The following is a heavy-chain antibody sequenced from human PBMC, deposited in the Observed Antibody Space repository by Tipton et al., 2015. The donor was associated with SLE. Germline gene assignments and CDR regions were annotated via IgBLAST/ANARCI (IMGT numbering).Heavy chain of an antibody. Sequence: LRLSCTVSGGSISSYYWSGIRQPAGGGLEWIGRIYTNENTNYNPSLKSRVTMSVDTSKNQFSLRLTSVIAADTAVYYCARLHGYSYGLNWFDPWGQGTLISVSS. J-gene: IGHJ5*02. D-gene: IGHD5-18*01. CDR1: GGSISSYY. CDR2: IYTNENT. CDR3: ARLHGYSYGLNWFDP. V-gene: IGHV4-4*07.